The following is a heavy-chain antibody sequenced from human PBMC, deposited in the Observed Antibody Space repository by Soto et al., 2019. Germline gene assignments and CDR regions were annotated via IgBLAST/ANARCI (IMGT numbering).Heavy chain of an antibody. V-gene: IGHV3-33*01. CDR1: GFTFNTYS. D-gene: IGHD4-17*01. CDR2: IWYDGTQK. Sequence: QVQLEESGGGVVQPGRSLRLSCEASGFTFNTYSMHWVRQPPGKGLEWLAAIWYDGTQKYYADSVKGRFIISRDNSKRTLYWKRNGLGAEATAVYYWARAGGTTVTGLWHFDPWGRGTLVTVSS. CDR3: ARAGGTTVTGLWHFDP. J-gene: IGHJ5*02.